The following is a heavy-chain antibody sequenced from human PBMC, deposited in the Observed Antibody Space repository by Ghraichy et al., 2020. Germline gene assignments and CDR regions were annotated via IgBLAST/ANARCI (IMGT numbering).Heavy chain of an antibody. J-gene: IGHJ5*02. Sequence: SETLSLTCAVYGGSFSAYYWSWIRQPPGKGLEWIGEINHSGSTNYNPSLKSRVTISVDTSKNQFSLKLSSVTAADTAVYYCARGGGFFDFWSGYYKGGWFDPWGQGTLVTISS. CDR3: ARGGGFFDFWSGYYKGGWFDP. D-gene: IGHD3-3*01. CDR2: INHSGST. V-gene: IGHV4-34*01. CDR1: GGSFSAYY.